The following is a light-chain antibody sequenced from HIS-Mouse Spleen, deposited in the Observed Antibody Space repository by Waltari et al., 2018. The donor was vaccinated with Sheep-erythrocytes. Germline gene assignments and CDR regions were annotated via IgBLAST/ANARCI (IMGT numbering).Light chain of an antibody. CDR2: DAS. J-gene: IGKJ5*01. CDR1: QRVSSY. V-gene: IGKV3-11*01. Sequence: EIVLTQSPATLSLSPGERATLSCRASQRVSSYLAWYQQKPGQAPSLLIYDASNRTTGIPARFSGSGSGTDFTLTISSLKPEDFAVYYCQQRNNWPPITFGQGTRLEIK. CDR3: QQRNNWPPIT.